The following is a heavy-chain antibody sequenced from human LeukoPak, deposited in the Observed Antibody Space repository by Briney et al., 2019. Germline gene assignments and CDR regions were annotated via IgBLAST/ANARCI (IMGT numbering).Heavy chain of an antibody. CDR2: INSADNVQ. V-gene: IGHV3-48*03. D-gene: IGHD2-8*01. CDR3: ARDTVNGPFVISLDL. CDR1: GFSLRSSE. Sequence: GGSLRLSCAASGFSLRSSEMNWVRQAPGKGPEWVAHINSADNVQYYTDSVRGRFPMSRDNAKDLLFLQMNSLRDDDTAVYYCARDTVNGPFVISLDLWGQGVLVAVSS. J-gene: IGHJ5*02.